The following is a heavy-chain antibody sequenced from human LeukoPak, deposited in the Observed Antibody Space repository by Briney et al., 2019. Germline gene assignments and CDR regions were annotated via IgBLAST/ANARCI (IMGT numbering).Heavy chain of an antibody. D-gene: IGHD6-13*01. J-gene: IGHJ4*02. CDR1: GGTLSSYA. CDR2: IIPIFGTA. V-gene: IGHV1-69*13. Sequence: SVKVSCKASGGTLSSYAISWVRQAPGQGLEWMGGIIPIFGTANYAQKFQGRVTITADESTSTAYMELSSLRSEDTAVYYCARTRWYGPSYSFDYWGQGTLVTVSS. CDR3: ARTRWYGPSYSFDY.